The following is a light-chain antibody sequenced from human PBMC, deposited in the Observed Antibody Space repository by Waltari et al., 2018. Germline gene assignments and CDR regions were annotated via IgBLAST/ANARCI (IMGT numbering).Light chain of an antibody. V-gene: IGLV1-51*01. Sequence: QSVLTQAPSVSAAPGQKVTISCPGRTPNIGTNYVSWYQQFPGTAPKLLIYEDNRRPSGIPDRFSGSKSGASATLGITGLQTGDEANYYCGTWDSSLGIGVLGGGTRVTVL. CDR2: EDN. J-gene: IGLJ3*02. CDR1: TPNIGTNY. CDR3: GTWDSSLGIGV.